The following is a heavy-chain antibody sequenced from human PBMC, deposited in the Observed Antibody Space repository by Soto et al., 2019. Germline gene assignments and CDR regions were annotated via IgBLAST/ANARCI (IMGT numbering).Heavy chain of an antibody. CDR3: ARMTTVTKIDY. D-gene: IGHD4-17*01. CDR2: IYFTGST. J-gene: IGHJ4*02. CDR1: GASVIGGSYY. Sequence: QVQLQESGPGLVKPSETLFLTCSVSGASVIGGSYYWSWVRQPPGKGLEFIGNIYFTGSTNYNPSFKSRATISVDPSKIQFSLTLTSVTAADTAMYYCARMTTVTKIDYWGQGTPVSVSS. V-gene: IGHV4-61*01.